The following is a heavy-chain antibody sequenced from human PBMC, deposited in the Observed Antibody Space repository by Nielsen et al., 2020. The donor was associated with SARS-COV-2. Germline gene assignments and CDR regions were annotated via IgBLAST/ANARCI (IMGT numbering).Heavy chain of an antibody. Sequence: VRQAPGKGLEWVSVIYSGGSTYYADSVKGRFTISRDNSKNTLYLQMNSLRAEDTAVYYCARDGDSSSWGSMDVWGQGTTVTVSS. V-gene: IGHV3-53*01. CDR3: ARDGDSSSWGSMDV. CDR2: IYSGGST. J-gene: IGHJ6*02. D-gene: IGHD6-13*01.